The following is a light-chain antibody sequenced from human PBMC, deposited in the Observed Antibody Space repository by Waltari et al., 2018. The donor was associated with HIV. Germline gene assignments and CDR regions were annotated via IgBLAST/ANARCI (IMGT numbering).Light chain of an antibody. CDR3: QSADISRV. J-gene: IGLJ3*02. CDR1: AFPTQY. Sequence: SYELTQPPSVSVSPGQTARITCSGDAFPTQYAFWYQQKAGQAPVVVIYKDSERPSGITERFSGSSSGTTVTLTISGVQAEDEADYYCQSADISRVFGGGTKLTVL. V-gene: IGLV3-25*03. CDR2: KDS.